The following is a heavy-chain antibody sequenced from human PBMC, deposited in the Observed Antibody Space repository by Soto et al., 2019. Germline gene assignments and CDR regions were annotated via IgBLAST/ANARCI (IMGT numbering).Heavy chain of an antibody. CDR3: ARESARQQLAYYFDY. CDR2: IKQDGSEK. V-gene: IGHV3-7*01. CDR1: GFTFSSYW. J-gene: IGHJ4*02. Sequence: GGSLRLSCAASGFTFSSYWMSWVRQAPGKGLEWVANIKQDGSEKYYAISVKSRITINPDTSKNQFSLQLNSVTPEDTAVYYCARESARQQLAYYFDYWGQGTLVTVSS. D-gene: IGHD6-13*01.